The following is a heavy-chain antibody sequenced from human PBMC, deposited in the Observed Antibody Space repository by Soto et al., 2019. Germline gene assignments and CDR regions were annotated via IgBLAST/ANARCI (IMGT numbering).Heavy chain of an antibody. CDR3: ARHPDIVATSTDY. D-gene: IGHD5-12*01. Sequence: ASVKVSCKASGYTFTNYYMDWVRQAPGEGLEWMGIINPGGGSPSYAQKFQGRVTMASDTSISTAYLQWSSLKASDTAMYYCARHPDIVATSTDYWGQGTLVTVSS. CDR1: GYTFTNYY. V-gene: IGHV1-46*01. CDR2: INPGGGSP. J-gene: IGHJ4*02.